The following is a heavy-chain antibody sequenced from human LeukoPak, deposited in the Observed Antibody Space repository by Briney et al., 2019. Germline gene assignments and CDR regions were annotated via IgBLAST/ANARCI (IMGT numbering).Heavy chain of an antibody. CDR2: IYTSGST. CDR1: GGSISRYY. D-gene: IGHD3-10*01. V-gene: IGHV4-4*07. J-gene: IGHJ6*03. CDR3: ARDSAKFGSGLLEYYYYIAV. Sequence: SETLSLTCTVSGGSISRYYWSWLRQPAGKGLEWIGRIYTSGSTNYNPSLKSRVTMSVDTSKNQFSLKLSSVTASDTAVYYCARDSAKFGSGLLEYYYYIAVWGKGTTVTVSS.